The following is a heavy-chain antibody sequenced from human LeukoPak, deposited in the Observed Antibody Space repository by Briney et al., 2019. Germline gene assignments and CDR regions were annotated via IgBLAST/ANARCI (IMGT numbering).Heavy chain of an antibody. CDR2: ISGSGGST. CDR1: GFTFSTYS. J-gene: IGHJ4*02. D-gene: IGHD2-2*01. CDR3: ALGYCSSTSCYPFGY. V-gene: IGHV3-23*01. Sequence: GGSLRLSCAASGFTFSTYSMSWVRQAPGKGLEWVSAISGSGGSTYYADSVKGRFTISRDNSKNTLYLQMNSLRAEDTAVYYCALGYCSSTSCYPFGYWGQGTLVTVSS.